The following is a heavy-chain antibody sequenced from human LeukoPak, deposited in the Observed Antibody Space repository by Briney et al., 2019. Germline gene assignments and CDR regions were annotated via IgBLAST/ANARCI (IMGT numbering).Heavy chain of an antibody. V-gene: IGHV3-66*01. J-gene: IGHJ4*01. D-gene: IGHD3-9*01. Sequence: GGSLRLSCAASGFTVSSNYMSWVRQAPGKGLGWVSVIYDGGSTYYADSVKGRFTISRDNSKNTLYLQMNSLRAEDTAVYYWAGRKEVFSYFDFLGQGTLGT. CDR1: GFTVSSNY. CDR2: IYDGGST. CDR3: AGRKEVFSYFDF.